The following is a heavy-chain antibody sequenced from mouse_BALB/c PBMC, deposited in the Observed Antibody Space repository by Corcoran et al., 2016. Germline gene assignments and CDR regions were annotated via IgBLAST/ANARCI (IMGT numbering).Heavy chain of an antibody. V-gene: IGHV1-84*02. J-gene: IGHJ1*01. CDR1: GYTFTDYY. Sequence: QIQLQQSGPELVKPGASVKISCKASGYTFTDYYMNWVRQKPGQGLEWSGWIYPGSGNTKYNEKFKGKATLTVDTSSNTAYMQLSSLTSEDTAVYFCARELGTGLSLDVWGAGTTVTVSP. CDR2: IYPGSGNT. D-gene: IGHD4-1*01. CDR3: ARELGTGLSLDV.